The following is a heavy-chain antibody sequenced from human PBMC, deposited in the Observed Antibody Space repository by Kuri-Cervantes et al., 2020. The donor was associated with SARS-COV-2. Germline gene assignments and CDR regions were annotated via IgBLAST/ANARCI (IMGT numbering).Heavy chain of an antibody. CDR2: IKQDGSEK. CDR1: GFTFSDYY. CDR3: AREGVDIVGAPHDAFDI. Sequence: ETLSLTCAASGFTFSDYYMSWVRQAPGKGLEWVANIKQDGSEKYYVDSVKGRFTISRDNAKNSLYLQMNSLRAEDTAVYYCAREGVDIVGAPHDAFDIWGQGTMVTVSS. D-gene: IGHD1-26*01. V-gene: IGHV3-7*01. J-gene: IGHJ3*02.